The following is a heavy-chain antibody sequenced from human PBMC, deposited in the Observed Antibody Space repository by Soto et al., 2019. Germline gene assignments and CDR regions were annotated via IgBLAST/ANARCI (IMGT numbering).Heavy chain of an antibody. D-gene: IGHD5-18*01. J-gene: IGHJ4*01. CDR3: ASDVDTAMVFDY. V-gene: IGHV1-3*01. Sequence: ASVKVSCKASGYTFTSYAMHWVRQAPGQRLEWMGWINAGNGNTKYSQKFQGRVTITRDTSASTAYMELSSLRSEDTAVYYCASDVDTAMVFDYWGHGTLVTVSS. CDR2: INAGNGNT. CDR1: GYTFTSYA.